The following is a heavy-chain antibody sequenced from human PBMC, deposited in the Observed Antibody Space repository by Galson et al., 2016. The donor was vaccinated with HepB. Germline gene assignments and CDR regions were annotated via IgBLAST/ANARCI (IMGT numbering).Heavy chain of an antibody. CDR2: NTPNSDGT. CDR3: ARHGPDSGSSFYFYGLDV. J-gene: IGHJ6*02. D-gene: IGHD6-6*01. V-gene: IGHV1-2*02. Sequence: VKVSCKASGYTFTAYYIHWVRQAPGQGLEWMGWNTPNSDGTHYAQKFQGRATMTRDTSISTAYMELSGLRSDDTAVYFCARHGPDSGSSFYFYGLDVWGPGATVIVSS. CDR1: GYTFTAYY.